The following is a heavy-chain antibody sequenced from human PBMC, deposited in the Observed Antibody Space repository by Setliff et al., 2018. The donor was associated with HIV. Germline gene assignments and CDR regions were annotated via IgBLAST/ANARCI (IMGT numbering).Heavy chain of an antibody. CDR1: GGTFSISA. V-gene: IGHV1-69*10. Sequence: SVKVSCKASGGTFSISAISWVRQAPGQGLEWMGGIIPILGIANYAQRFQGRLTITADESTRTAYMELSSLTSEDTAVYYCARPTNGYCSGGTCPDTFDIWGQGTLVT. CDR2: IIPILGIA. D-gene: IGHD2-15*01. J-gene: IGHJ3*02. CDR3: ARPTNGYCSGGTCPDTFDI.